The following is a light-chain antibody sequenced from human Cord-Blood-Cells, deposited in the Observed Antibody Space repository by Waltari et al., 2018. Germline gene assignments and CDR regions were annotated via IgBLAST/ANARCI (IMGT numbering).Light chain of an antibody. CDR1: QSVLYSSNNKNY. CDR3: QQYYSTPRS. V-gene: IGKV4-1*01. J-gene: IGKJ3*01. Sequence: DIVMTQSPDSLAVSLGERATINCKSSQSVLYSSNNKNYLAWYQQKPGQPPKLLIYRASTRESGVPDRFSGSGSGTDFTLTISSLQAEDVAVYYCQQYYSTPRSFGPGTKVDIK. CDR2: RAS.